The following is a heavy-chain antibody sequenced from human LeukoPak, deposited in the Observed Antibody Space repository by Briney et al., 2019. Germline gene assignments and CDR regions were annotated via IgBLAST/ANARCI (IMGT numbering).Heavy chain of an antibody. V-gene: IGHV4-59*08. CDR3: ARWGSNMAREKGDH. Sequence: GSLRLSYAASGFTVSSNYMSWIRQPPGKGLEWIGYIYYSGITNYNPSLKTRVTILVDTSKNQFSLKLSSVTAADTAVYYCARWGSNMAREKGDHWGQGTLVTVSS. D-gene: IGHD3-10*01. CDR2: IYYSGIT. J-gene: IGHJ4*02. CDR1: GFTVSSNY.